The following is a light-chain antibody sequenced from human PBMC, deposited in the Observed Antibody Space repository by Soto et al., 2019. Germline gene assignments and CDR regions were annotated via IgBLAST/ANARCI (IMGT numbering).Light chain of an antibody. CDR3: SSFTGFSTV. V-gene: IGLV2-8*01. CDR1: SSDIGASNF. Sequence: QSVLTQPPSAPGSPGQSVTISCTGTSSDIGASNFVSWYQQHPGKAPKLVIYEVTKQPSGVPDRFSGSKFGNTASLAVSGLQTEDEADYYCSSFTGFSTVFGSGTKVTVL. CDR2: EVT. J-gene: IGLJ1*01.